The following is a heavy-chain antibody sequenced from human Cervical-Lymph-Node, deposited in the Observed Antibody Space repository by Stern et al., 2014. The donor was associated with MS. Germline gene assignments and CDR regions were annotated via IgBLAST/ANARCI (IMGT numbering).Heavy chain of an antibody. J-gene: IGHJ6*01. CDR1: GDTFTDYA. CDR3: AREVGSLAMDV. Sequence: VQLLESGAEVKKPGSSVKVSCKASGDTFTDYAISWVRQAPGQGPEWMGGITPIFSSADYAQKFQGRLTIPADKSRSTAYMELSSLTSEDTAVYYCAREVGSLAMDVWGQGTTVIVSS. D-gene: IGHD1-1*01. CDR2: ITPIFSSA. V-gene: IGHV1-69*06.